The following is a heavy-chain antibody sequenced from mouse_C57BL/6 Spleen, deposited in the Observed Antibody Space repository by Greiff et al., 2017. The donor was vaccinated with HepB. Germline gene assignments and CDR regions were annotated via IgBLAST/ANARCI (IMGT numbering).Heavy chain of an antibody. CDR3: ARADTTVVATSDWYFDV. CDR2: INYDGSST. J-gene: IGHJ1*03. D-gene: IGHD1-1*01. V-gene: IGHV5-16*01. CDR1: GFTFSDYY. Sequence: EVQVVESEGGLVQPGSSMKLSCTASGFTFSDYYMAWVRQVPEKGLEWVANINYDGSSTYYLDSLKSRFIISRDNAKNILYLQMSSLKSEDTATYYCARADTTVVATSDWYFDVWGTGTTVTVSS.